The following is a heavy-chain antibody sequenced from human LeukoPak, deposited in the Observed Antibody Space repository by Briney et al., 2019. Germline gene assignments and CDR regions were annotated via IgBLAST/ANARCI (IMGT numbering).Heavy chain of an antibody. CDR1: GFTFSSYS. CDR3: ARDRPDDYGDYSYYYYGMDV. J-gene: IGHJ6*02. V-gene: IGHV3-21*01. D-gene: IGHD4-17*01. CDR2: ISSSSSYI. Sequence: GSLRLSCAASGFTFSSYSMNWVRQAPGKGLEWVSSISSSSSYIYYADSVKGRFTISRDNAKNSLYLQMNSLRAEDTAVYYCARDRPDDYGDYSYYYYGMDVWGQGTTVTVSS.